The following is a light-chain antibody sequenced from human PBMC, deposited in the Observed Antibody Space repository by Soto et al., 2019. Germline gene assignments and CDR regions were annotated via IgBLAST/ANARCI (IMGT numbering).Light chain of an antibody. Sequence: DIQMTQSPSSLSASIGDGVTITCRASQSINTYLNWYQQKPGKAPKLLISDASNLQSGVPSRFSGSGSGTDFTLTINSLQPEDFATYYCQQSFSTLLITFGQGTRLEIK. CDR2: DAS. V-gene: IGKV1-39*01. CDR3: QQSFSTLLIT. CDR1: QSINTY. J-gene: IGKJ5*01.